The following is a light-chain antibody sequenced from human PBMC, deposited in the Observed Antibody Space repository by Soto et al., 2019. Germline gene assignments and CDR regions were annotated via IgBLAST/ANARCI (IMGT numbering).Light chain of an antibody. V-gene: IGKV3-15*01. J-gene: IGKJ1*01. CDR1: QSVSSN. CDR3: QQYNNWPRT. Sequence: EIVMTQSPATLSVSPGERATLSCRASQSVSSNLAWYQQKPGQAPRLLIYRASTRATGIPARFSGSGSGTEFTLTISRLPSEDFAVYYCQQYNNWPRTFGQGTKVEIK. CDR2: RAS.